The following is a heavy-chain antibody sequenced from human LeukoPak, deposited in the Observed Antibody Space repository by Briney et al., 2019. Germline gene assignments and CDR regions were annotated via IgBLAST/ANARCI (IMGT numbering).Heavy chain of an antibody. CDR2: INHSGST. J-gene: IGHJ5*02. CDR1: GGSFIGYY. D-gene: IGHD5/OR15-5a*01. CDR3: ARHIVSSSRRGWFDP. V-gene: IGHV4-34*01. Sequence: PSETLSLTCAVYGGSFIGYYWNWIRQPPGKGLEWIGEINHSGSTNYNPSLKSRVTISVDTSKNQFSLKLSSVTAADTAVYYCARHIVSSSRRGWFDPWGQGTLVTVSS.